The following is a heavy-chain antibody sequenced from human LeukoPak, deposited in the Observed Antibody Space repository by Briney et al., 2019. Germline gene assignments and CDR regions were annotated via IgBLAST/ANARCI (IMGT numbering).Heavy chain of an antibody. Sequence: PSETLSLTCTVSGGSISSYYWSWIRQPAGKGLEWIGRIYTSGSTNYNPSLKSRVTMSVDTSKNQFSLKLSSVTAADTVVYYCAREKDDYGDYVAFDIWGQGTMVTVSS. CDR3: AREKDDYGDYVAFDI. CDR2: IYTSGST. V-gene: IGHV4-4*07. CDR1: GGSISSYY. D-gene: IGHD4-17*01. J-gene: IGHJ3*02.